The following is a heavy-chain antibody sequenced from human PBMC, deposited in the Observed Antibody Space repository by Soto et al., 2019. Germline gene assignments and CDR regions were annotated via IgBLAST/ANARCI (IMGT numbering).Heavy chain of an antibody. J-gene: IGHJ6*02. CDR2: IIPIFGTA. V-gene: IGHV1-69*01. D-gene: IGHD1-1*01. CDR1: GGTFSSYA. CDR3: ARGHTRQYYYYYYGMDV. Sequence: QVQLVQSGAEVKKPGSSVKVSCKASGGTFSSYAISWVRQAPGQGLEWMGGIIPIFGTANYAQKFQGRVTITADESTSTAYMEVSSLRSEDTAVYYCARGHTRQYYYYYYGMDVWGQGTTVTVSS.